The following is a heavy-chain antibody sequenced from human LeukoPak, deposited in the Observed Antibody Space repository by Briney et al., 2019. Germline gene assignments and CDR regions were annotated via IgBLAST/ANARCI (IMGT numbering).Heavy chain of an antibody. CDR1: GGSISSGGYY. CDR3: ASPSLQPPRDWFDP. D-gene: IGHD1-1*01. V-gene: IGHV4-31*03. Sequence: SETLSLTCTVSGGSISSGGYYWSWIRQHPGKGLEWIGYIYYSGSTYYNPSLKSRVTISVDTSKNQFSLKLSSVTAADTAGYYCASPSLQPPRDWFDPWGQVTLVTVSS. CDR2: IYYSGST. J-gene: IGHJ5*02.